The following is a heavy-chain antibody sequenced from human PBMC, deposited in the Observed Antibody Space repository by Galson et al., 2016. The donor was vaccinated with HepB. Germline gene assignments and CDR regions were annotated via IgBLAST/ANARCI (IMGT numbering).Heavy chain of an antibody. J-gene: IGHJ6*04. CDR3: ARDPGLRNGMGG. CDR2: IYSGGDT. V-gene: IGHV3-66*02. D-gene: IGHD4-17*01. CDR1: GFTVSSDY. Sequence: SLRLSCAVSGFTVSSDYMSWVRQAPGKELEWVPVIYSGGDTYYADSVKGRFTISRDNSKNTLYLQRSSLRTEDPAVYFCARDPGLRNGMGGWGKGTTVTVAS.